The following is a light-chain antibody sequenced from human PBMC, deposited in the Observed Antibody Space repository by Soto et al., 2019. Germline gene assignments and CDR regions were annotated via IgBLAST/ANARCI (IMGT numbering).Light chain of an antibody. CDR2: GAS. CDR3: QQYGSSTWT. CDR1: QSVSSSY. Sequence: EIVLTQSPGTLSLSPGERATLSCRASQSVSSSYLAWYQQKPGQAPRLLIYGASSRATGIPDRFSGSGSGTDFTLTISRLEPADFAVYYCQQYGSSTWTFGQGTRWISX. J-gene: IGKJ1*01. V-gene: IGKV3-20*01.